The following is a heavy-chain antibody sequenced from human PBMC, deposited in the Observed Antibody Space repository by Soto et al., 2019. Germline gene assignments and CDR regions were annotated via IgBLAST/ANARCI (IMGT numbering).Heavy chain of an antibody. CDR2: IYPGDSDA. V-gene: IGHV5-51*01. J-gene: IGHJ4*02. D-gene: IGHD3-10*01. CDR3: ARTYSSGSYYDPLDY. Sequence: GESLKISCKGSGYSITNYWIGWVRQMPGKGLEWMGIIYPGDSDARYSPSFQGQVTISADKSISTAYLQWSSLKASDTAMYYCARTYSSGSYYDPLDYWGQGTLVTVSS. CDR1: GYSITNYW.